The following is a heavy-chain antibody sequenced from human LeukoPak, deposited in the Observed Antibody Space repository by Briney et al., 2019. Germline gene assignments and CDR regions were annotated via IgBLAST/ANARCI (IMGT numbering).Heavy chain of an antibody. D-gene: IGHD2-2*01. Sequence: PSETLSLTCTLSGGSLSSYSWRWIRQPPGKGLEWVGYFYYSEITKYNPSLKSRVTISVDTSKNQLSRKLSSATAADTAVYCCARGVPNCSATSCYYEYCGQGTLVSVSS. V-gene: IGHV4-59*01. CDR1: GGSLSSYS. J-gene: IGHJ4*02. CDR3: ARGVPNCSATSCYYEY. CDR2: FYYSEIT.